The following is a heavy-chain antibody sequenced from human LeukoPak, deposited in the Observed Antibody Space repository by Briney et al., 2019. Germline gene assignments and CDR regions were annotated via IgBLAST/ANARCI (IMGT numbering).Heavy chain of an antibody. Sequence: GGSLRLSCVASGLTFSDYSINWVRRAPGKGLEWVSSINPTSTSIYYADAVRGRFTISRDNAKSSLYLQMDSLRAEDTAVYYCVRLRRDSDRSYCYYYYDSWGQGILVTVSS. D-gene: IGHD3-16*02. V-gene: IGHV3-21*01. CDR1: GLTFSDYS. CDR3: VRLRRDSDRSYCYYYYDS. CDR2: INPTSTSI. J-gene: IGHJ5*01.